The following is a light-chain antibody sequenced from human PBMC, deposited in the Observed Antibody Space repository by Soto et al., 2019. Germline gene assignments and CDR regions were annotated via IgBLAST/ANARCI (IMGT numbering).Light chain of an antibody. CDR1: QSVSSY. J-gene: IGKJ3*01. V-gene: IGKV3-11*01. Sequence: EIVLTQSPATLSLSPGERATLSCRASQSVSSYLAWYQQKPGQAPRLLIYDASNRATGIPARFSGSGSGTDFTLTIRSLEPEDFAAYYCQQRSNWPPIFTFGPGTKVDIK. CDR3: QQRSNWPPIFT. CDR2: DAS.